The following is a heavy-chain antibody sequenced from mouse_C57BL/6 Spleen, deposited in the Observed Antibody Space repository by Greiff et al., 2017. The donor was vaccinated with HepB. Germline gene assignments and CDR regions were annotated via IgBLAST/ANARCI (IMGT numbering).Heavy chain of an antibody. CDR3: ARPYDGYFPWFAY. V-gene: IGHV1-4*01. CDR1: GYTFTSYT. CDR2: INPSSGYT. D-gene: IGHD2-3*01. J-gene: IGHJ3*01. Sequence: VQLQQSGAQLARPGASVKMSCKASGYTFTSYTMHWVKQRPGQGLEWIGYINPSSGYTKYNQKFKDKATLTADKSSSTAYMQLSSLTSEDSAVYYCARPYDGYFPWFAYWGQGTLVTVSA.